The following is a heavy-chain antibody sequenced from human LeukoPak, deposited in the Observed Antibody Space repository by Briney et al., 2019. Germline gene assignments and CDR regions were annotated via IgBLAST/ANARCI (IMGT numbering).Heavy chain of an antibody. CDR2: ISYDGSNK. V-gene: IGHV3-30-3*01. D-gene: IGHD3-10*01. CDR3: AREGIYYGSGSYYTANYYYYGMDV. J-gene: IGHJ6*02. CDR1: GFTFSSYA. Sequence: GGSLRLSCAASGFTFSSYAMHWVRQAPGKGLEWVAVISYDGSNKYYADSVKGRFTISRDNSKNTLYLQMNSLRAEDTAVYYCAREGIYYGSGSYYTANYYYYGMDVWGQGTTVTVSS.